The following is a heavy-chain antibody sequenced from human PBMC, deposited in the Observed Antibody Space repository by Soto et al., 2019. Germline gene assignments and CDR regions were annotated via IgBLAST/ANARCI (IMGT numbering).Heavy chain of an antibody. J-gene: IGHJ4*02. V-gene: IGHV4-59*01. D-gene: IGHD4-17*01. CDR1: GGSISSYY. Sequence: QVQLQESGPGLVKPSETLSLTCTVSGGSISSYYWSWIRQPPGKGLEWIGYIYYSGSTNYNPSLKSRVTIXXATSTNQFSLKLSSVTAADTAVYYCARRYGDSFDYWGQGTLVTVSS. CDR3: ARRYGDSFDY. CDR2: IYYSGST.